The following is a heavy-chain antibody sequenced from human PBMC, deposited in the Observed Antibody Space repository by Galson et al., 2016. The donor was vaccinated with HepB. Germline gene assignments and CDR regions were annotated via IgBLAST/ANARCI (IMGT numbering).Heavy chain of an antibody. D-gene: IGHD3-10*01. CDR1: GYTFISYD. CDR2: MNPNSGNT. V-gene: IGHV1-8*01. Sequence: SVKVSCKASGYTFISYDINWVRQATGQGLEWMGWMNPNSGNTGYAQKFQGRVTMTMNTSITTAYMELSSLRSEDTAVYYCARMGLVWFGELYAPGGMDVWGQGTTFTVSS. CDR3: ARMGLVWFGELYAPGGMDV. J-gene: IGHJ6*02.